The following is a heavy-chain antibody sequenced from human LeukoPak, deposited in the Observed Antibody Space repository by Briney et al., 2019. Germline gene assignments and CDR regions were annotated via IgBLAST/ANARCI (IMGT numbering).Heavy chain of an antibody. CDR1: GFTFSSYW. Sequence: GGSLRLSCAASGFTFSSYWMHWVRQAPGKGLVWVARVNGDGSSTTYADSVKGRFTVSRDNAKKALYLQMNSLGAEDTVVYYCARDNSGWHHDAFDIWGQGTMVTVSS. CDR2: VNGDGSST. CDR3: ARDNSGWHHDAFDI. J-gene: IGHJ3*02. D-gene: IGHD6-19*01. V-gene: IGHV3-74*01.